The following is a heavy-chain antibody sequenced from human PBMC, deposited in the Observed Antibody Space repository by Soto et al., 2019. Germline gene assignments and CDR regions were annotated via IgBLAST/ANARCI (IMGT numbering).Heavy chain of an antibody. CDR3: AKDSATTQSLYYFDY. D-gene: IGHD5-12*01. Sequence: GGSLRLSCAASGFTFSSYGMHWVRQAPGEGLEWVAVISYDGSDKYYGGSVKGRFTISRDNSKNTLYLQMNSLRAEDTAVYYCAKDSATTQSLYYFDYWGQGTLVTVSS. J-gene: IGHJ4*02. V-gene: IGHV3-30*18. CDR1: GFTFSSYG. CDR2: ISYDGSDK.